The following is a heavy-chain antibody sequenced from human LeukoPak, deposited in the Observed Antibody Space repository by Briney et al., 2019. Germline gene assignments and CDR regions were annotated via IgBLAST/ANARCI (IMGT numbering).Heavy chain of an antibody. CDR3: ARDALGDYGYYYYMDV. Sequence: GGSLRLSCAASEFSVGSNYMTWVRQAPGKGLEWVSLIYSGGSTYYADSVKGRFTISRDNAKNSLYLQMNSLRAEDTAVYYCARDALGDYGYYYYMDVWGKGTTATISS. D-gene: IGHD4-17*01. V-gene: IGHV3-66*01. CDR2: IYSGGST. CDR1: EFSVGSNY. J-gene: IGHJ6*03.